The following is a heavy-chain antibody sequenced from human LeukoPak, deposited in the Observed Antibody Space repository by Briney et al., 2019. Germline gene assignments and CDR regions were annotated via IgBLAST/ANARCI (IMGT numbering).Heavy chain of an antibody. CDR3: ARSLLRIRLLLRANWFDP. V-gene: IGHV4-34*01. Sequence: SETLSLTCAVYGWSFSGYYWSWIRQPPGKGLEWIGEINHSGSTNYNPSLKSRVTISVDTSKNQFSLKLSSVTAADTAVYYCARSLLRIRLLLRANWFDPWGQGTLVTVSS. J-gene: IGHJ5*02. D-gene: IGHD2-15*01. CDR2: INHSGST. CDR1: GWSFSGYY.